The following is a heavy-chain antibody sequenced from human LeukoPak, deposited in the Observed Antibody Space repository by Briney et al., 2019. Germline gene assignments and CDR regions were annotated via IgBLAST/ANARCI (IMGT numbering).Heavy chain of an antibody. CDR1: GFTFTNCV. V-gene: IGHV3-23*01. J-gene: IGHJ4*02. CDR2: IGGSGKNI. Sequence: GGSLRLSCAASGFTFTNCVMGWVRQAPGKGLDWVAGIGGSGKNIYYADSVKGRFTIFRDNSMNTLYLQMNSLRAEDTAVYYCAKDRGYFEVFEYWGQGTLVTVSS. D-gene: IGHD3-9*01. CDR3: AKDRGYFEVFEY.